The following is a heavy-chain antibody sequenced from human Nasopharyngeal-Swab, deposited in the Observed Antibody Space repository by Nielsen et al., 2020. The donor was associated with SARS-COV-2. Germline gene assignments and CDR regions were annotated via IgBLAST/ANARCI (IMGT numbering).Heavy chain of an antibody. J-gene: IGHJ4*02. D-gene: IGHD6-19*01. Sequence: SVKVSCKASGGTFSSYAISWVRQAPGQGLEWMGGIIPIFGTAIYAQKFQGRVTMTEDTSTDTAYMELSSLRSEDTAVYYCATKVAVAGVFPPDYWGQGTLVTVSS. CDR3: ATKVAVAGVFPPDY. CDR2: IIPIFGTA. CDR1: GGTFSSYA. V-gene: IGHV1-69*06.